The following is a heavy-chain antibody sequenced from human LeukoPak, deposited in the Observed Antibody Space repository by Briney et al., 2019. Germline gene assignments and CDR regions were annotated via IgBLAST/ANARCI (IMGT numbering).Heavy chain of an antibody. CDR2: VSAYNGNT. Sequence: ASVKVSCKASGYTFTGYYMHWVRQAPGQGLEWMGWVSAYNGNTNYAQKLQGRVTMTTDTSTSTAYMELRSLRSDDTAVYYCARGVYRYYFDYWGQGTLVTVSS. V-gene: IGHV1-18*04. J-gene: IGHJ4*02. CDR1: GYTFTGYY. CDR3: ARGVYRYYFDY. D-gene: IGHD2-2*01.